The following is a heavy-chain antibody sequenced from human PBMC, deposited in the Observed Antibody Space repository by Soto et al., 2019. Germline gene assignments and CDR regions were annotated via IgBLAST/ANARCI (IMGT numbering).Heavy chain of an antibody. V-gene: IGHV4-59*01. Sequence: QVQLEESGPGLVKPSETLSLTCTVSGGSINAFFWSWVRQPPGKGLESIGYIFYSGSTNHNPSLKSRVTISLDTSKTQFSLNLTSVTAADTAVYYCATQTGLYYYGLDVWGQGTMVAVSS. J-gene: IGHJ6*02. CDR1: GGSINAFF. CDR2: IFYSGST. CDR3: ATQTGLYYYGLDV.